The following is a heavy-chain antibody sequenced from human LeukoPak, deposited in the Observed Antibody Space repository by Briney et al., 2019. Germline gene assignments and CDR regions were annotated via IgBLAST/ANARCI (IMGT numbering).Heavy chain of an antibody. CDR2: ISGSGDRT. CDR1: GFTFSSYW. V-gene: IGHV3-23*01. CDR3: AKDSASSWYYLDS. J-gene: IGHJ4*02. D-gene: IGHD6-13*01. Sequence: GGSLRLSCAGSGFTFSSYWMSWVRQAPGKGLEWVSAISGSGDRTYYGDSVKGRFTISRDNSKNTLYLQMNSLRVEDTAVYYCAKDSASSWYYLDSWGQGTLVTVSS.